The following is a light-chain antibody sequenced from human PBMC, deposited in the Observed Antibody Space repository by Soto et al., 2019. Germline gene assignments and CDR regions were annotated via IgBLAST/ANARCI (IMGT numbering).Light chain of an antibody. CDR3: QQYNSYWT. Sequence: QVTQVPTYLSAAVGNSVTITCRASQSIRTWLAWYQQKPGSAPKLLIYKASTLDSGVPSRFSGNGSGTDFALTINNVQPEDCATYYCQQYNSYWTFGLGTKVDI. V-gene: IGKV1-5*03. CDR1: QSIRTW. CDR2: KAS. J-gene: IGKJ1*01.